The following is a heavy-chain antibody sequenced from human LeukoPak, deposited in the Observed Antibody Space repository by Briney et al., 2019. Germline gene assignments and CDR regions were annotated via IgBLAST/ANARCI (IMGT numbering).Heavy chain of an antibody. CDR2: INHSGST. CDR3: ARGSGGRRIVVVVAARGSFDY. V-gene: IGHV4-34*01. J-gene: IGHJ4*02. D-gene: IGHD2-15*01. CDR1: GGSFSGYY. Sequence: SETLSLTFAVYGGSFSGYYWSWIRQPPGKGLEWIGEINHSGSTNYNPSLKSRVTISVDTSKNQFSLKLSSVTAADTAVYYCARGSGGRRIVVVVAARGSFDYWGQGTLVTVSS.